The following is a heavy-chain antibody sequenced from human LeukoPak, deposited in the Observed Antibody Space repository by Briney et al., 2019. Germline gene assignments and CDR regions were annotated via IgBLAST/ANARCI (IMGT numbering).Heavy chain of an antibody. CDR1: GFSLSNYG. CDR3: ARDHRPEIQYYYMDV. J-gene: IGHJ6*03. D-gene: IGHD1-14*01. V-gene: IGHV3-33*01. Sequence: GGSLRLSCAASGFSLSNYGMHWVRQAPGKGLEWVAALSYDGNTKHYADSVKGRFTISRDISKNTFYLQMNSLTAEDTAVYYCARDHRPEIQYYYMDVWGKGTTVAVSS. CDR2: LSYDGNTK.